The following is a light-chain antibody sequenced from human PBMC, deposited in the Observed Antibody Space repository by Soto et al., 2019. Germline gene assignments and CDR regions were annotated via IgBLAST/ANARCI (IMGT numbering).Light chain of an antibody. J-gene: IGKJ1*01. CDR1: QSLLHSNGYNY. CDR2: LGS. Sequence: DIVMTQSPLSLPVTPGEPASISCRSSQSLLHSNGYNYLDWYLQKPGQSPQLLIYLGSNRASGVPDRLSGSGSGTDFTLKISRVEAEDVGVYYCMQPLQSWTFGQGTKVESK. CDR3: MQPLQSWT. V-gene: IGKV2-28*01.